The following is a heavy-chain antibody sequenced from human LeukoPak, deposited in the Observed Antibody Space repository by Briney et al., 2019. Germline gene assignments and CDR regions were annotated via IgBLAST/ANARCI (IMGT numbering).Heavy chain of an antibody. CDR2: IYQTGST. V-gene: IGHV4-38-2*02. D-gene: IGHD3-10*01. Sequence: PSETLSLTCTVSNYFISSDNYWGWIRQPPGKGLEWIGNIYQTGSTYYNPSLTSRVTISIDTSKNQFSLKLSSVTAADTAVYYCARDVAITVIRGVTFDYWGQGALVTVSS. CDR1: NYFISSDNY. CDR3: ARDVAITVIRGVTFDY. J-gene: IGHJ4*02.